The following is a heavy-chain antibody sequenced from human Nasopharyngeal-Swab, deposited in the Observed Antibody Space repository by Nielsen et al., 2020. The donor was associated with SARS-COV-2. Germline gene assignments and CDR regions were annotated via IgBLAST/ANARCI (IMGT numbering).Heavy chain of an antibody. CDR2: IYPGDSDT. J-gene: IGHJ3*02. CDR3: ARQKIRKHIVVVTAIWDAFDI. CDR1: GYSLTSYW. V-gene: IGHV5-51*01. Sequence: GESLKISCKGSGYSLTSYWIGWVRQMPGKGLEWMGIIYPGDSDTRYSPSFQGQVTISADKSISTAYLQWSSLKASDTAMYYCARQKIRKHIVVVTAIWDAFDIWGQGTMVTVSS. D-gene: IGHD2-21*02.